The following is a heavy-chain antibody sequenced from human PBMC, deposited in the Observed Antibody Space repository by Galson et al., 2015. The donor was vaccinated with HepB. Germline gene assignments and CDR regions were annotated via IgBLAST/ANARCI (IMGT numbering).Heavy chain of an antibody. Sequence: SVKVSCKASGYTFTSYGISWVRQAPGQGLEWMGWISAYNGNTNYAQKLQGRVTMTTDTSTSTAYMELRSLRSDDTAVYYCARGIGGGYCSSTSCYWGRDYYYYYGMDVWGQGTTVTVSS. CDR2: ISAYNGNT. V-gene: IGHV1-18*01. CDR1: GYTFTSYG. CDR3: ARGIGGGYCSSTSCYWGRDYYYYYGMDV. J-gene: IGHJ6*02. D-gene: IGHD2-2*01.